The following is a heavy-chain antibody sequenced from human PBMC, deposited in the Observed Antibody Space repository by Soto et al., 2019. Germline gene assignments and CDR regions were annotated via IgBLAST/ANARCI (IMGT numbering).Heavy chain of an antibody. D-gene: IGHD5-12*01. J-gene: IGHJ4*02. CDR3: ARPRKYLVATPPDY. V-gene: IGHV3-30-3*01. CDR2: ISHDETTK. Sequence: QVQLVESGGGVVQPGKSLRLSCAASGFTFSNYALHWVRQAPGKGLEWVAVISHDETTKYYVDSVKGRFTISRDNSKNPLYLQMDSLIVDDTVLYYCARPRKYLVATPPDYWGQGTLITVSS. CDR1: GFTFSNYA.